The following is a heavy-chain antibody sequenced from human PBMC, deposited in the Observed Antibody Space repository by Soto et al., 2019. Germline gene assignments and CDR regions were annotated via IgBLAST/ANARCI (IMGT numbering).Heavy chain of an antibody. J-gene: IGHJ4*02. D-gene: IGHD3-9*01. CDR1: GGSISSSSYY. CDR2: IYYSGST. V-gene: IGHV4-39*01. Sequence: SETLSLTCTVSGGSISSSSYYWGWIRQPPGKGLEWIGSIYYSGSTYYNPSLKSRVTISVDTSKNQFSLKLSSVTAADTAVYYCARQGRRYFDWLPMGKNFDYWGQGTLVTVSS. CDR3: ARQGRRYFDWLPMGKNFDY.